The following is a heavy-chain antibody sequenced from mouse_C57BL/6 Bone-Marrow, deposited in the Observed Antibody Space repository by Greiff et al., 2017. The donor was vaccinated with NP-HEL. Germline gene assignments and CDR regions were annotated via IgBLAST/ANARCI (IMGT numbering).Heavy chain of an antibody. J-gene: IGHJ4*01. CDR1: GYTFTDYS. V-gene: IGHV1-19*01. CDR2: INPYNGGT. Sequence: EVQLQQSGPVLVKPGASVKMSCKASGYTFTDYSMNWVKQSPGKSLEWIGVINPYNGGTSYNQKFKGKATLTVDKSSSTAYMVLNSLTSENATVYYCARELQWYHYAMDYGGQGTSVTVSS. CDR3: ARELQWYHYAMDY. D-gene: IGHD2-1*01.